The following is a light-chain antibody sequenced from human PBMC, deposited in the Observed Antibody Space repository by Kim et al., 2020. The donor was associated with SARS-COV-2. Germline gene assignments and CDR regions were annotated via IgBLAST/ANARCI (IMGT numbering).Light chain of an antibody. CDR3: QQYGSSPFT. CDR1: QRVSSSY. V-gene: IGKV3-20*01. CDR2: GAS. Sequence: SPGERASPSCRASQRVSSSYLAWYQQKPGQAPRLLIYGASSRATGIPDMFSGSGSGTDFTLTISRLEPEDCAVYYCQQYGSSPFTFGPGTKVDIK. J-gene: IGKJ3*01.